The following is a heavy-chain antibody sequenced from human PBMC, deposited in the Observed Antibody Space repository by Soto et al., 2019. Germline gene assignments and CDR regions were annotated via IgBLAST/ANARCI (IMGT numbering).Heavy chain of an antibody. Sequence: QVQLVQSGAEVKNPGTSVKVSCKTSGYTFTSAGISWVRQAPGQGLEWMGWISAYNGNTKYAQKVQGRVTMTTDTSTSTAYMELRSLTSDDTAVYYCAIDLDGSGSYYTDFWGQGTLVTVAA. D-gene: IGHD3-10*01. CDR1: GYTFTSAG. CDR2: ISAYNGNT. J-gene: IGHJ4*02. V-gene: IGHV1-18*01. CDR3: AIDLDGSGSYYTDF.